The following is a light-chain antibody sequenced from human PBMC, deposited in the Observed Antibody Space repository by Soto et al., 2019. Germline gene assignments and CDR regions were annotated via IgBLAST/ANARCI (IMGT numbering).Light chain of an antibody. CDR3: QQSYSTPRA. V-gene: IGKV1-39*01. J-gene: IGKJ1*01. CDR1: QSISSY. CDR2: AAS. Sequence: DIQMTQSASSLSASVGDRFTITCRASQSISSYLNWYQQKPGKAPKLLIYAASSLQSGVPSRFSGSGSGTDFTLTISSLQPEDFATYYCQQSYSTPRAFGQGTRWIS.